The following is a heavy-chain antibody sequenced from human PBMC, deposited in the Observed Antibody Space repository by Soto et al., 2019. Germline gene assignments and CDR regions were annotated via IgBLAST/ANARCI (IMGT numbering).Heavy chain of an antibody. V-gene: IGHV4-4*02. Sequence: SETLSLTCAVSGGSIISSNWLSWVRQPPGKGLEWIGEINHSGSTNYNPSLKSRVTISVDKSKNQFSLKLSSVTAADTAVYYCARAAMGGSSWPFDYWGQGTLVSVSS. CDR3: ARAAMGGSSWPFDY. D-gene: IGHD6-13*01. CDR1: GGSIISSNW. CDR2: INHSGST. J-gene: IGHJ4*02.